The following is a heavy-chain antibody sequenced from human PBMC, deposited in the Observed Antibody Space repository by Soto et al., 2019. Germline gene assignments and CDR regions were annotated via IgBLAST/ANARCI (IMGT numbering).Heavy chain of an antibody. CDR3: ARYRNPDISRLFDP. J-gene: IGHJ5*02. D-gene: IGHD1-1*01. CDR1: GFTFSTVA. V-gene: IGHV3-23*01. Sequence: EVQLLESGGGLAQPGGALRLSCAASGFTFSTVAMSWVRQAPGKGLEWVSAIGSDSGGIQHADSVKGRFTISRDNSRNTLYLQMDSLRAEDTAVYYCARYRNPDISRLFDPWGHGTLVTVSS. CDR2: IGSDSGGI.